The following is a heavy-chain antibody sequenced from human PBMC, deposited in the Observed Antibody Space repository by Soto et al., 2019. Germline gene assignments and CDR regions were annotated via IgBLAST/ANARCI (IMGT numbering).Heavy chain of an antibody. J-gene: IGHJ5*02. CDR2: IYHSGSN. V-gene: IGHV4-30-2*01. CDR3: ARVPGP. CDR1: GGSISSGGYS. D-gene: IGHD3-10*01. Sequence: PSETLSLTCAVSGGSISSGGYSWSWIRQPQGKGLEWIGYIYHSGSNYYNPSLKSRVTISVDRSKNQFSLKLSSVTAADTAVYYCARVPGPWGQGTLVTVSS.